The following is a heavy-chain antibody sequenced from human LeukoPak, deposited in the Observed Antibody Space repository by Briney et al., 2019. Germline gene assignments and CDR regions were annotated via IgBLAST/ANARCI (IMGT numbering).Heavy chain of an antibody. V-gene: IGHV1-2*02. D-gene: IGHD2-21*01. J-gene: IGHJ4*02. CDR3: ASVSYSSWYYFDY. CDR2: INPNSGGT. Sequence: ASVKVSCKASGYTFTGYYMHWMRQAPGQGLEWMGWINPNSGGTNYAQKFQGRVTMTRDTSISTAYMELSRLRSDDTAVYYCASVSYSSWYYFDYWGQGTLVTVSS. CDR1: GYTFTGYY.